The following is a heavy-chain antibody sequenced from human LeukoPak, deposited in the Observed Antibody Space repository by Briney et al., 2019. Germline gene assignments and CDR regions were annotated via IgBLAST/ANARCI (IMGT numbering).Heavy chain of an antibody. Sequence: GGSLRLSCAASGFTFSSHGMIWVRQAPGKGLEWVANINQDGSEKFYVDSVRGRFTISRDNAKNSLYLQMNSLRAEDTAVYYCAEGTAGWGQGTLVSVSS. CDR3: AEGTAG. D-gene: IGHD1-1*01. CDR1: GFTFSSHG. J-gene: IGHJ4*02. V-gene: IGHV3-7*01. CDR2: INQDGSEK.